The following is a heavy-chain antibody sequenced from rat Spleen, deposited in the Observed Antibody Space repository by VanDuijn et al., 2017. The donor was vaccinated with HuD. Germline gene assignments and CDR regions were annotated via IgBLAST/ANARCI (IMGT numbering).Heavy chain of an antibody. J-gene: IGHJ2*01. CDR1: GFTYSNSD. V-gene: IGHV5-27*01. CDR3: ATDYYRY. D-gene: IGHD1-12*01. CDR2: ITNTGGST. Sequence: EVQLVESGGGLVQPGRSLKLSCAASGFTYSNSDMAWDRQAPTKGLEWVASITNTGGSTYYPDSVKGRFTISRDNAKSTLYLQMNSLRSEDTATYYCATDYYRYWGQGVMVTVSS.